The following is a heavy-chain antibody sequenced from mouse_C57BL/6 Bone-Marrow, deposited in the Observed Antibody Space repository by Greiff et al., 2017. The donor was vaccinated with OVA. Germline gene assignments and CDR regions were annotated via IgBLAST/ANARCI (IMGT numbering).Heavy chain of an antibody. CDR2: ISNGGGST. V-gene: IGHV5-12*01. Sequence: EVQLQESGGGLVQPGGSLKLSCAASGFTFSDYYMYWVRQTPEKRLEWVAYISNGGGSTYYPDTVKGRFTISRDNAKNTLYLQMSRLKSEDTAMYYCARGGMVPSVAMDYWGQGTSVTVSS. CDR3: ARGGMVPSVAMDY. D-gene: IGHD2-1*01. J-gene: IGHJ4*01. CDR1: GFTFSDYY.